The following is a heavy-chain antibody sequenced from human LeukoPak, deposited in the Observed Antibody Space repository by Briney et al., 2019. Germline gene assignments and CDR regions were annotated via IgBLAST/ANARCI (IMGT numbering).Heavy chain of an antibody. CDR1: GYTFTSYY. D-gene: IGHD1-26*01. V-gene: IGHV1-2*02. CDR2: INPNSGGT. J-gene: IGHJ3*02. Sequence: ASVKVSCKASGYTFTSYYMHWVRQAPGQGLEWMGWINPNSGGTNYAQKFQGRVTMTRDTSISTAYMELSRLRSDDTAVYYCARDLGTGGSYRNAFDIWGQGTMVTVSS. CDR3: ARDLGTGGSYRNAFDI.